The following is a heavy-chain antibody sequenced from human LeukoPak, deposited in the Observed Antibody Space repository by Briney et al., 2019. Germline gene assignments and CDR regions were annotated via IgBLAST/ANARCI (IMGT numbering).Heavy chain of an antibody. CDR3: ARVYYSSSYDYWYFDL. CDR2: INHSGST. V-gene: IGHV4-34*01. CDR1: GGSFSGYY. D-gene: IGHD6-13*01. Sequence: SETLSPTCAVYGGSFSGYYWSWIRQPPGKGLEWLGEINHSGSTNYNPSLKTRVTISVDTSKNQFSLKLSSVTAADTAVYYCARVYYSSSYDYWYFDLWGRGTLVTVSS. J-gene: IGHJ2*01.